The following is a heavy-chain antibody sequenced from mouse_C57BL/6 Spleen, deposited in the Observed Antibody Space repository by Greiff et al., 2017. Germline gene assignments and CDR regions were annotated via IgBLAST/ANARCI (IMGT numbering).Heavy chain of an antibody. CDR1: GFTFSDYG. D-gene: IGHD2-4*01. CDR3: ARYDDGVYFDV. V-gene: IGHV5-17*01. CDR2: ISSGSSTI. J-gene: IGHJ1*03. Sequence: EVQLVESGGGLVKPGGSLKLSCAASGFTFSDYGMHWVRQAPEKGLEWVAYISSGSSTIYYADTVKGRFTISRDNAKNTQFLQMTSLRSEDTAMYYGARYDDGVYFDVWGTGTTVTVSS.